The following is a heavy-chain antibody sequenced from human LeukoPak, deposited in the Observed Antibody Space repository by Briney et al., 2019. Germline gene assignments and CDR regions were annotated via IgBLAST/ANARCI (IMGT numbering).Heavy chain of an antibody. V-gene: IGHV3-23*01. D-gene: IGHD2-15*01. CDR2: IDSSGVTT. Sequence: PGGSLRLSCAASGFTFSSYAMSWVRQAPGKGLEWVSAIDSSGVTTYYADSVKGRFTVSRDNSKNTLYLQMNSLRAEDTAVYYCVGYHCSGGSCYREFDCWGQGTLVTVSS. CDR3: VGYHCSGGSCYREFDC. CDR1: GFTFSSYA. J-gene: IGHJ4*02.